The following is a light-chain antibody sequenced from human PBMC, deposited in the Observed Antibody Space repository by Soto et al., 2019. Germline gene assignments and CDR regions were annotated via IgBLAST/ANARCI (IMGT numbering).Light chain of an antibody. CDR3: QQSYSTTSWK. CDR1: QSISSY. Sequence: DIQMTQSPSSLSASVGDRVTITCRASQSISSYLNWYQQKPGKAPKLLIYAASSLQSGVPSRFSGSGSGTDFTLTISSLQPEDFATYYCQQSYSTTSWKFGQGTKV. J-gene: IGKJ1*01. V-gene: IGKV1-39*01. CDR2: AAS.